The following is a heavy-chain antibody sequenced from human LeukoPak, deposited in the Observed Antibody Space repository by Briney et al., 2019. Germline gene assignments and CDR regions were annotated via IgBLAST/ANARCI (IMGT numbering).Heavy chain of an antibody. CDR3: ARDRKPYYDILAGYYTYFDD. Sequence: AVTVSCKASGGTFSSYSISWVRQAPGPGLEWMGRIIPILGIANYAQQLQRTVTITADKSTSTAYMELSSPRSEDTALYCCARDRKPYYDILAGYYTYFDDWGQGTLVTVSS. D-gene: IGHD3-9*01. V-gene: IGHV1-69*04. J-gene: IGHJ4*02. CDR1: GGTFSSYS. CDR2: IIPILGIA.